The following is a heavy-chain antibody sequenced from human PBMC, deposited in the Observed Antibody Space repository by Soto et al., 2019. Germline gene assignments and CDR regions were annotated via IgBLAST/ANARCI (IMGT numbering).Heavy chain of an antibody. J-gene: IGHJ6*02. CDR2: INAGNGNT. CDR1: GYTFTSYA. V-gene: IGHV1-3*01. CDR3: ASAYSAIFYSYYGMDV. Sequence: QVQLVQSGAEVKKPGASLKVSCKASGYTFTSYAMHCVRQAPGQRLEWMGWINAGNGNTKYSQKFQGRVTITRDTSASTAYMELSSLRSEDTAVYYCASAYSAIFYSYYGMDVWGQGTTVTVSS. D-gene: IGHD3-3*01.